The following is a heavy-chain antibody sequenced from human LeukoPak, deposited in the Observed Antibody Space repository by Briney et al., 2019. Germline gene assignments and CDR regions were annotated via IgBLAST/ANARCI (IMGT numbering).Heavy chain of an antibody. CDR3: ARSGTVGAMPV. V-gene: IGHV4-4*07. J-gene: IGHJ4*02. CDR1: GGSFNNYH. CDR2: MHPSGST. Sequence: SETLSLTGTVSGGSFNNYHWRWLRQPAEEGREWIGRMHPSGSTNYKPSLKSRLTVSLDTSKNQFSLKLSSVTAADTAVYYCARSGTVGAMPVWGQGTLVTVSS. D-gene: IGHD1-26*01.